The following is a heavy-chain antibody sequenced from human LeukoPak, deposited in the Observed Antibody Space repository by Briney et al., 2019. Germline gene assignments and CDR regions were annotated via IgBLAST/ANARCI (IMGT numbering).Heavy chain of an antibody. J-gene: IGHJ4*02. CDR1: GYTFTSYY. CDR3: ARDRGIAVAGTVAY. Sequence: ASVKVSCKASGYTFTSYYMHWVRQAPGQGLEWMGIINPSGGSTSYAQKFQGRVTMTEDTSTDTAYMELRSLRSDDTVVYYCARDRGIAVAGTVAYWGQGTLVTVSS. CDR2: INPSGGST. D-gene: IGHD6-19*01. V-gene: IGHV1-46*01.